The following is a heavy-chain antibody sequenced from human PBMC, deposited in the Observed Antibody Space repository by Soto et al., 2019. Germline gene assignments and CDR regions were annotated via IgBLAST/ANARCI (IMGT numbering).Heavy chain of an antibody. V-gene: IGHV4-34*01. CDR1: GGSFSGYY. D-gene: IGHD3-10*01. CDR3: ARGPSGYYGSGSYNY. CDR2: INHSGST. J-gene: IGHJ4*02. Sequence: PSETLSLTCAVYGGSFSGYYWSWIRQPPGKGLEWIGEINHSGSTNYNPSLKSRVTISVDTSKNQFSLKLSSVTAADTAVYYCARGPSGYYGSGSYNYWGQGTLVTVSS.